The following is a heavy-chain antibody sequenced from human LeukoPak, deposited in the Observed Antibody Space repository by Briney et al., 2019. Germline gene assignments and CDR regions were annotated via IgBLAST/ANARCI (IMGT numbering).Heavy chain of an antibody. V-gene: IGHV3-11*01. Sequence: PGGSLRLSCAASGFTFSDYYMSWIRQAPGKGLEWVSYISSSGSTIYYADSVKGRFTISRDNAKNSLYLQMNSLRAEDTGVYYCASQRACSSSLHAFDIWGQGTMVTVSS. J-gene: IGHJ3*02. D-gene: IGHD6-6*01. CDR2: ISSSGSTI. CDR3: ASQRACSSSLHAFDI. CDR1: GFTFSDYY.